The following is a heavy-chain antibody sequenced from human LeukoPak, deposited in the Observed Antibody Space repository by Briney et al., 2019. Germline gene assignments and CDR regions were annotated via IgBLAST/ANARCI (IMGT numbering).Heavy chain of an antibody. CDR1: GGTFSSYT. Sequence: SVKVSCKASGGTFSSYTISWVGQAAGQGLEWMGRIIPILRIANYAQKFQGRVTITADKSTSTAYMELSSLRSEDTAVYYCARGVRCSGGSCYSRAGNWFDPWGQGTLVTVSS. CDR3: ARGVRCSGGSCYSRAGNWFDP. D-gene: IGHD2-15*01. J-gene: IGHJ5*02. CDR2: IIPILRIA. V-gene: IGHV1-69*02.